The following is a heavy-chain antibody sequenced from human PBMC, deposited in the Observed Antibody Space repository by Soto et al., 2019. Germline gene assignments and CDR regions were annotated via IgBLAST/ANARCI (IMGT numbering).Heavy chain of an antibody. Sequence: LTCTVSGTSISSYYWSWIRQPPGKGLEWIANIHYSGTTNYNPSLASRVTLSVDTSKNQFSLKMTSVTAADRAMYFCARYNSYAIDYWGRGTLVTVSS. CDR2: IHYSGTT. CDR1: GTSISSYY. D-gene: IGHD2-8*01. V-gene: IGHV4-59*01. CDR3: ARYNSYAIDY. J-gene: IGHJ4*02.